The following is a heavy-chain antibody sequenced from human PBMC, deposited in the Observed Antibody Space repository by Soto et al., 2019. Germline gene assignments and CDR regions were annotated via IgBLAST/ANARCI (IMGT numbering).Heavy chain of an antibody. CDR2: IFYSGST. CDR3: ARFSDDYGDYGPPYYFDY. Sequence: SETLSLTCSVSGGSFSSYYWSWIRQPPGKRLEWIGYIFYSGSTNYNPSLKSRVTISVDTSKNQFSLKLSSVTAADTAVYYCARFSDDYGDYGPPYYFDYWGQGILVTVSS. V-gene: IGHV4-59*08. D-gene: IGHD4-17*01. CDR1: GGSFSSYY. J-gene: IGHJ4*02.